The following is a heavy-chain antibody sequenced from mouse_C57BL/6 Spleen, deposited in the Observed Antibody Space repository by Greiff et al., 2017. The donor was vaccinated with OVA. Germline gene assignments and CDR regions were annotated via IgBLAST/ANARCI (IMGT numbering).Heavy chain of an antibody. Sequence: VHVKQSVAELVRPGASVKLSCTASGFNIKNTYMHWVKQRPEQGLEWIGRIDPANGNTKYAPKFQGKATITADTSSNTAYLQLSSLTSEDTAIYYCARMVTTLYYYAMDDWGQGTSVTVSS. D-gene: IGHD2-1*01. V-gene: IGHV14-3*01. J-gene: IGHJ4*01. CDR3: ARMVTTLYYYAMDD. CDR2: IDPANGNT. CDR1: GFNIKNTY.